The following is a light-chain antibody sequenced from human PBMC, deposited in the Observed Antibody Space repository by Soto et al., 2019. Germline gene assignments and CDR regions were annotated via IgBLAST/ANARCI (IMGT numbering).Light chain of an antibody. CDR3: QQYGRSPRT. Sequence: IVLTQSPGTLSLSPGERATLSCRASQSVSSNNLAWYQQKLGQAPRLLIYGASSRATGIPDRFSGSGSGTDFTLTISRLEPEDFAVYYCQQYGRSPRTFGQGTKVEIK. CDR2: GAS. J-gene: IGKJ1*01. CDR1: QSVSSNN. V-gene: IGKV3-20*01.